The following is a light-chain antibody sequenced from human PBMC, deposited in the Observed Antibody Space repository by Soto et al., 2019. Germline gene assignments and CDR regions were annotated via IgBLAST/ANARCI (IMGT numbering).Light chain of an antibody. CDR2: QAS. V-gene: IGKV1-5*03. Sequence: DIQMTQSPSTLSASVGDRVTISCRATQSISSWLAWYQQKPGKAPKLLIYQASSLESGVPSRFSGSGSGTEFALTISSLQPDDFATYCCQQYNSYSDTFGQGTKLEIK. CDR1: QSISSW. J-gene: IGKJ2*01. CDR3: QQYNSYSDT.